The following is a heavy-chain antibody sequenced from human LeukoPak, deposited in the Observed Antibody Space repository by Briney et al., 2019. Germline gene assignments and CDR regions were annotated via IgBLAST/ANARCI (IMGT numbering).Heavy chain of an antibody. V-gene: IGHV3-23*01. CDR1: GVTFSSYA. J-gene: IGHJ4*02. Sequence: GGSLRLSCAASGVTFSSYAMSWVRQTPGKGLEWVSVISGSGGSTDYADSVKGRFTISRDNSKNTLYVQMNSLRAEDTAVYYCAKSDASWNDVLSFDYWGQGTLVTVSS. CDR3: AKSDASWNDVLSFDY. CDR2: ISGSGGST. D-gene: IGHD1-1*01.